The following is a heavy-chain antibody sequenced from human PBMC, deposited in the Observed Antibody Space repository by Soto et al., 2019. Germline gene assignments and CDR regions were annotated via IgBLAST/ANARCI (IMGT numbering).Heavy chain of an antibody. J-gene: IGHJ4*02. V-gene: IGHV4-59*07. D-gene: IGHD2-15*01. CDR2: IYYSGST. CDR3: AAAPRY. CDR1: GVSIPSYN. Sequence: SDTTSLTCTASGVSIPSYNWTCTRQPPGKGLEWIGYIYYSGSTNYNPSLESRVTISLDTSKNQFSLRLTSVTAADTAVYYCAAAPRYWGQGTLVTVSS.